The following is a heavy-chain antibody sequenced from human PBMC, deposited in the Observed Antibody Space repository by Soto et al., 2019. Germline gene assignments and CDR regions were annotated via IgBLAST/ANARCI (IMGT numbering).Heavy chain of an antibody. J-gene: IGHJ4*02. CDR1: GFTFSSYE. V-gene: IGHV3-48*03. CDR3: ARDWLSSSGYVAFDY. CDR2: ISSSGSTI. D-gene: IGHD3-22*01. Sequence: PGGSLRLSCAASGFTFSSYEMNWVRQAPGEGLEWVSYISSSGSTIYYADSVKGRFTISRDNAKNSLYLQMNSLRAEDTAVYYCARDWLSSSGYVAFDYWGPGTLVTVSS.